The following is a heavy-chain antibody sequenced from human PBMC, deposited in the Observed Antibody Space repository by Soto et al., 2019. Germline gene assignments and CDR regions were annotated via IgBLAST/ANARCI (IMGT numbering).Heavy chain of an antibody. CDR3: AGWAVGILIFRVPKEY. Sequence: PSETVSLTCVVYGVSFSGHFWGCIRHPPGKWLEWIGEINHSGSANYNPSLKSRVTISVDTSKNQFSLKLTSVTAADTAVYYCAGWAVGILIFRVPKEYWRQGTQVSVS. V-gene: IGHV4-34*01. D-gene: IGHD3-3*01. J-gene: IGHJ4*02. CDR1: GVSFSGHF. CDR2: INHSGSA.